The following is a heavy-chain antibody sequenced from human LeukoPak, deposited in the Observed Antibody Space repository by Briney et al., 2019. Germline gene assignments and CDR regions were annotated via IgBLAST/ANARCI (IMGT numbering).Heavy chain of an antibody. CDR1: GYTFTSYG. Sequence: ASVKVSCKASGYTFTSYGISWVRQAPGQGLEWMGWISAYNGNTNYAQKLQGRVTMTTDTSTSTAYMELSSLRSEDTAVYYCAREGEYSSSLGDFDYWGQGTLVTVSS. CDR2: ISAYNGNT. CDR3: AREGEYSSSLGDFDY. V-gene: IGHV1-18*01. J-gene: IGHJ4*02. D-gene: IGHD6-6*01.